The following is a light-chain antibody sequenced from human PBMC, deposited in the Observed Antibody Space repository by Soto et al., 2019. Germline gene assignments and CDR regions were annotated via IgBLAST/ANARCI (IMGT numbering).Light chain of an antibody. CDR1: GSDVGRYNR. Sequence: QSVLTQPPSVSGSPGQSVAISCTGAGSDVGRYNRVSWYQQPPRAAHNHMIYEVSNRPSGIPYGFSGSKSGNTASLTISGLQADDEADYYCNSNTGSSTYVFGTGTKLTVL. CDR2: EVS. V-gene: IGLV2-18*02. CDR3: NSNTGSSTYV. J-gene: IGLJ1*01.